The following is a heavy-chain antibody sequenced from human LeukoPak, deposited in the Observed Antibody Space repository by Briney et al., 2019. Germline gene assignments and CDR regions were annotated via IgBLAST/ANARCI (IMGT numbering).Heavy chain of an antibody. CDR1: GYTFTGYY. CDR3: ARDATITMVRGVIIGWFDP. CDR2: INPNSGGT. V-gene: IGHV1-2*02. D-gene: IGHD3-10*01. J-gene: IGHJ5*02. Sequence: ASVKVSCQASGYTFTGYYMHWVRQAPGQGLEWMGWINPNSGGTNYAQQFQGRVTMTRGTSLSPADMALGRLKSDDHAVYYCARDATITMVRGVIIGWFDPWGQGTLVTVSS.